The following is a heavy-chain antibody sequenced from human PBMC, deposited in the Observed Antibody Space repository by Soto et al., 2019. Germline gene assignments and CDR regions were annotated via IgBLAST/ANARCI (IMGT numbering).Heavy chain of an antibody. CDR3: ARGHITYYDTSRQGGDIYHNGMDV. J-gene: IGHJ6*02. V-gene: IGHV4-34*01. Sequence: PSETLSLTCAAYSESFGVSYWTWIRQPPGKGLEWIGEINHRGGSTYNPSLKSRVVISLDASKKQFSLTLNSVTAADTAVYFCARGHITYYDTSRQGGDIYHNGMDVWGQGTTVT. D-gene: IGHD3-16*01. CDR1: SESFGVSY. CDR2: INHRGGS.